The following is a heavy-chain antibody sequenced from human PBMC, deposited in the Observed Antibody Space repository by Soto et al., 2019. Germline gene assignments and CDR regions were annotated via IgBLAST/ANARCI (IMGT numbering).Heavy chain of an antibody. CDR1: GGTFSSYA. CDR2: IIPIFGTA. J-gene: IGHJ6*02. D-gene: IGHD2-15*01. V-gene: IGHV1-69*13. Sequence: AVKLSCKASGGTFSSYAISWVRQAPGQGLEWMGGIIPIFGTANYAQKFQGRVTITADESTSTAYMELSSLRSEDTAVYYCARDLRGYCSVCICPSCGDAMDFSCPAPTVTGS. CDR3: ARDLRGYCSVCICPSCGDAMDF.